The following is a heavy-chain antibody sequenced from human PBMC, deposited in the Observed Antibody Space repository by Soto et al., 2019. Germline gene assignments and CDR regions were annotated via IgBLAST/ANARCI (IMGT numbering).Heavy chain of an antibody. J-gene: IGHJ6*02. V-gene: IGHV3-74*01. Sequence: EVQLVASGGGLVQPGGSLRLSCGTSGFTFSDYWMHWDRQAPGKGLVWVSRMKGDGSTTSQADSRDGRFTIPRDNANNQLYLQLNCLRLQDTAVYYCARGAKNLYAVYVWCQGTTVSVSS. CDR2: MKGDGSTT. CDR3: ARGAKNLYAVYV. D-gene: IGHD5-12*01. CDR1: GFTFSDYW.